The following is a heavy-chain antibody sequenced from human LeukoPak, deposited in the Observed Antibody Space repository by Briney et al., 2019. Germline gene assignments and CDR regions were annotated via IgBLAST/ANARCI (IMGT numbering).Heavy chain of an antibody. CDR2: IHSSGST. V-gene: IGHV4-59*01. CDR1: GGSISGYY. D-gene: IGHD1-14*01. Sequence: SETLSLTCTLSGGSISGYYWTWIRHPPGKGLEWIGYIHSSGSTNYTPSLKSRVTMSIDTSKNQFSLMLSSVTAADTAVYYCAPLGPGNDYWGQGTLVTVS. J-gene: IGHJ4*02. CDR3: APLGPGNDY.